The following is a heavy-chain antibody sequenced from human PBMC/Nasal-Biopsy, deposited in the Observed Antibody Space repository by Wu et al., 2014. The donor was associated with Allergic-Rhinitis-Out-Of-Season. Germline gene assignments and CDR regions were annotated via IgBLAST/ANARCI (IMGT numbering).Heavy chain of an antibody. D-gene: IGHD6-13*01. CDR3: ARLQQLPRKDSYYYYAMDV. CDR2: VYYSGNT. CDR1: GGSISPYY. J-gene: IGHJ6*02. V-gene: IGHV4-59*08. Sequence: TLSLTCTVSGGSISPYYWSWIRQSPGKGLEWIGYVYYSGNTNYSPSLESRVTISVDKSKSQFSLKLTSLTAADTAVYYCARLQQLPRKDSYYYYAMDVWGQGTAVTVSS.